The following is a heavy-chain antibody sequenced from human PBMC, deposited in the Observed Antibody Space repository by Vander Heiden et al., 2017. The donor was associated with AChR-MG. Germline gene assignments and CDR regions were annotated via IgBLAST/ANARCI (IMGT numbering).Heavy chain of an antibody. D-gene: IGHD3-9*01. J-gene: IGHJ4*02. V-gene: IGHV3-21*02. CDR1: GFTFSRYS. CDR2: ISSSSSYI. Sequence: EVQLVESGGGLVKPGGSLRLSCAASGFTFSRYSMKWVRQAPGNGLEWVAFISSSSSYIYYADAVKGRFTISRDNAKNSLYLQMNSLRAEDTAVYYCAREGEILTGYYDQWGQGTLVTVSS. CDR3: AREGEILTGYYDQ.